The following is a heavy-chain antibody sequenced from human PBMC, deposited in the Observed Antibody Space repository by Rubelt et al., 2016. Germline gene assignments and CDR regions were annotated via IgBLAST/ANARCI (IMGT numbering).Heavy chain of an antibody. CDR2: ISGSGGTT. J-gene: IGHJ4*02. Sequence: EVQLLESGGGLVQPGGSLRLSCAASGFTFSSYAMSWVRQAPGKGLEWVSAISGSGGTTYYADSVKGRFTISRDNSRNTLYLQMNSLRAEDTAIYYCAKDLSGIFLVGYFDYWGQGTLVTVSS. CDR3: AKDLSGIFLVGYFDY. CDR1: GFTFSSYA. D-gene: IGHD3-10*01. V-gene: IGHV3-23*01.